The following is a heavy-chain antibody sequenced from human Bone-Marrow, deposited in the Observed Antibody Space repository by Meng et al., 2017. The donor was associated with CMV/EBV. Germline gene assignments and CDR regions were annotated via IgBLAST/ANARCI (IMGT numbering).Heavy chain of an antibody. D-gene: IGHD5-18*01. CDR3: AREGASYGYWGNYYYGMDV. V-gene: IGHV3-73*01. J-gene: IGHJ6*02. Sequence: GESLKISCAASGFTFSSYGMHWVRQASGKGLEWVGRIRSKANSYATAYAASVKGRFTISRDNSKNTLYLQMNSLRAEDTAVYYCAREGASYGYWGNYYYGMDVWGQGTTVTVSS. CDR2: IRSKANSYAT. CDR1: GFTFSSYG.